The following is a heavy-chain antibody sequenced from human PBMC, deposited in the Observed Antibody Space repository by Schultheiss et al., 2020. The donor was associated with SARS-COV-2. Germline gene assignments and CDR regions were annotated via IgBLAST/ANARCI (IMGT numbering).Heavy chain of an antibody. V-gene: IGHV3-73*01. CDR3: AKDQVFNDGYFVFDY. Sequence: GESLKISCAASGFTFSGSAMHWVRQASGKGLEWVGRIRSKANSYETAYAASVKGRFTISRDDSKNTAYLQMNSLKTEDTAVYYCAKDQVFNDGYFVFDYWGQGALVTVSS. D-gene: IGHD6-25*01. CDR2: IRSKANSYET. CDR1: GFTFSGSA. J-gene: IGHJ4*02.